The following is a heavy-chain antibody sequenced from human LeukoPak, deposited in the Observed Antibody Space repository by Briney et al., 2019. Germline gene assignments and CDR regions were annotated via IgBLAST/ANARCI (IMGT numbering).Heavy chain of an antibody. D-gene: IGHD2-2*01. CDR2: TYSGGST. V-gene: IGHV3-53*01. J-gene: IGHJ4*02. CDR1: GFTVSSKY. Sequence: PGGSLRLSCAASGFTVSSKYMSWVRQAPGKGLEWVSVTYSGGSTYYADSVKGRFTISRDNSKNTLYLQMNSLRAEDTAVYYCARGCSSTSCYGFDYWGQGTLVTVSS. CDR3: ARGCSSTSCYGFDY.